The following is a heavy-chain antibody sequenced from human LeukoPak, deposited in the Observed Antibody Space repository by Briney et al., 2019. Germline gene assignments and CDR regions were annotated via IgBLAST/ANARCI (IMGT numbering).Heavy chain of an antibody. D-gene: IGHD1-26*01. CDR2: LNPNNGAT. CDR3: TRESGSYHGNDY. J-gene: IGHJ4*02. CDR1: GYTFTGYY. V-gene: IGHV1-2*06. Sequence: ASVKVSCKASGYTFTGYYMHWVRQAPGQGLEWMGRLNPNNGATNYAQKLQGRVTITGDTSISTAYMELSSLRSDDTAVYYCTRESGSYHGNDYWGQGTLVTVSS.